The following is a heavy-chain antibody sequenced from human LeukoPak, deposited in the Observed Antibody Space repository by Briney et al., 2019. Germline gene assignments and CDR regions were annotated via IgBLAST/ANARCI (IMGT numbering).Heavy chain of an antibody. D-gene: IGHD1-1*01. V-gene: IGHV3-48*03. CDR1: GFTFSSYE. J-gene: IGHJ3*02. Sequence: GGSLRLSCAASGFTFSSYEMNWVRQAPGKGLEWVSYISSSGSTIYYADSVKGRFTISRDNAKNSLYLQMNSLRAEDTAVYYRARGEQLERRAFDIWGQGTMVTVSS. CDR2: ISSSGSTI. CDR3: ARGEQLERRAFDI.